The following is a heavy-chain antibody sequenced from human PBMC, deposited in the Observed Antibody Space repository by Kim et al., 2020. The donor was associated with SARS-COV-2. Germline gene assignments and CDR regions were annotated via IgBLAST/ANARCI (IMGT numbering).Heavy chain of an antibody. CDR3: ARGTGTGYPNWFDP. Sequence: PALTRRLSVSVDMSKNQFSLKLSSVTAADTAVYYCARGTGTGYPNWFDPWGQGTLVTVSS. D-gene: IGHD3-9*01. V-gene: IGHV4-30-2*05. J-gene: IGHJ5*02.